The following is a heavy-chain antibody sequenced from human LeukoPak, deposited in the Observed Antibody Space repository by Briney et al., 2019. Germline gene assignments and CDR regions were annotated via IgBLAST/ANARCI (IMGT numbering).Heavy chain of an antibody. CDR1: GFTLTSFA. J-gene: IGHJ4*02. CDR2: ISGSGDTT. V-gene: IGHV3-23*01. Sequence: GGSLRLSCAVSGFTLTSFAMTWVRQAPGKGLEWVSSISGSGDTTYYADSVKGRFTISRDTSRDTLYLQMNSLRAEDTAVYYCAKYYHGSGSAFRALDYWGQGTLVTVSS. D-gene: IGHD3-10*01. CDR3: AKYYHGSGSAFRALDY.